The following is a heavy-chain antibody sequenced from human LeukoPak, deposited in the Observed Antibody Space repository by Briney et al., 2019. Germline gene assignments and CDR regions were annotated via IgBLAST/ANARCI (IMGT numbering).Heavy chain of an antibody. V-gene: IGHV4-39*07. D-gene: IGHD2-15*01. Sequence: SETLSLTCVVSGDSISSRSSYWGWIRQPPGKGLEWIGSIDYSGTTYDNPSLKSRVTISVDTSKNQFSLKLSSVTAADTAVYYCARDRIVVVAATSYYYYYMDVWGKGTTVTVSS. CDR2: IDYSGTT. CDR1: GDSISSRSSY. J-gene: IGHJ6*03. CDR3: ARDRIVVVAATSYYYYYMDV.